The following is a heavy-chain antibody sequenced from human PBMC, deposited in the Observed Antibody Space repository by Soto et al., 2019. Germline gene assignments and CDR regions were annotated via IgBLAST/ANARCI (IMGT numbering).Heavy chain of an antibody. CDR3: ATSGSNWGIDF. J-gene: IGHJ4*02. Sequence: QVQLVQTGAEEKKTGASVKVSCKDSGYTFTSYAMHWVRQAPGQRIEGMGWSNAGNGNTTYSQKFQGIVSINRNTYSITDSIDLSSLRFEDTAMYYYATSGSNWGIDFRGQGTLVTVST. D-gene: IGHD1-26*01. CDR2: SNAGNGNT. CDR1: GYTFTSYA. V-gene: IGHV1-3*05.